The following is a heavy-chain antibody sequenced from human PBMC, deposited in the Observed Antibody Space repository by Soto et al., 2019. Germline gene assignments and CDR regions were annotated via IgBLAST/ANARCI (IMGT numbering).Heavy chain of an antibody. J-gene: IGHJ5*02. Sequence: SVKVACTASGGTFSSYAISWVRQAPGQGLEWMGGIIPIFGTANYAQKFQGRVTITADESTSTAYMELSSLRSEDTAVYYCAREKDYDRSGYYSTGSWCQGTLVSGSS. CDR1: GGTFSSYA. V-gene: IGHV1-69*13. CDR2: IIPIFGTA. D-gene: IGHD3-22*01. CDR3: AREKDYDRSGYYSTGS.